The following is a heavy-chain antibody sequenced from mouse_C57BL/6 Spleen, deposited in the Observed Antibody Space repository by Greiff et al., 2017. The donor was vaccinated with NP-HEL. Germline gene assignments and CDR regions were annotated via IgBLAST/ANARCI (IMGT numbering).Heavy chain of an antibody. J-gene: IGHJ3*01. CDR1: GFTFSDYG. CDR2: ISSGSSTI. CDR3: AGGYHWFAY. V-gene: IGHV5-17*01. Sequence: EVMLVESGGGLVKPGGSLKLSCAASGFTFSDYGMHWVRQAPEKGLEWVAYISSGSSTIYYADKVKGRFTISRDNAKNTLFLQMTSLGSEDTAMYYCAGGYHWFAYWGQGTLVTVSA. D-gene: IGHD2-2*01.